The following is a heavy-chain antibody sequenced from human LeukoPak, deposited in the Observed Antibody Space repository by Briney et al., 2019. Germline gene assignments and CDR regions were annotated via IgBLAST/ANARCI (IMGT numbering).Heavy chain of an antibody. Sequence: GGSLRLSCAASGFTFSSYWMSWVRQAPGKGLEWVANIKQDGSEKYYVDSVKGRFTISRDNAKNSLYLQMNSLRAEDTAVYYCARDSNTIFGVVILNLFDYWGQGTLVTVSS. CDR3: ARDSNTIFGVVILNLFDY. V-gene: IGHV3-7*01. D-gene: IGHD3-3*01. CDR1: GFTFSSYW. J-gene: IGHJ4*02. CDR2: IKQDGSEK.